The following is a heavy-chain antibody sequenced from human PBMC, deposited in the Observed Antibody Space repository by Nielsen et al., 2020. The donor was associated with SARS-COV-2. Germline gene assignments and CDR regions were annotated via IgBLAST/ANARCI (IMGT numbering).Heavy chain of an antibody. CDR2: INPNSGGT. V-gene: IGHV1-2*02. J-gene: IGHJ6*02. CDR1: GYTFTGYY. D-gene: IGHD3-22*01. Sequence: ASVKVSCKASGYTFTGYYMHWVRQAPGQGLEWMGWINPNSGGTNYAQKFQGRVTMTTDTSTSTAYMELRSLRSDDTAVYYCARVGHYYDSSGPYYYYGMDVWGQGTTVTVSS. CDR3: ARVGHYYDSSGPYYYYGMDV.